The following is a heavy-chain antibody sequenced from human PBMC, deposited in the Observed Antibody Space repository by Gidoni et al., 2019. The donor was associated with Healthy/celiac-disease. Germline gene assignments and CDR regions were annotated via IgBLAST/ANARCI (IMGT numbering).Heavy chain of an antibody. CDR1: EYPCSGYY. CDR3: ARDRSGWYTYIWFDP. V-gene: IGHV1-2*07. D-gene: IGHD6-19*01. Sequence: QMVQPGAAVKNPGASGKVSCKSAEYPCSGYYMPWVLQATGQGLEWMGEYNPHSGHTNYAPKFQGRVTMTMDTSIITAYMELGRLRSVDTAVDYCARDRSGWYTYIWFDPWGQGPLVTVSS. CDR2: YNPHSGHT. J-gene: IGHJ5*02.